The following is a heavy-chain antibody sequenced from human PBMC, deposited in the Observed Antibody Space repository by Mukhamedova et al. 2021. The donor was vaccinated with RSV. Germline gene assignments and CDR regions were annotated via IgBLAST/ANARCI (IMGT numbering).Heavy chain of an antibody. J-gene: IGHJ4*02. Sequence: GGSIIDYYGSWIRQLPGKGLEWIGYIYYSGSTDYNPSLKSRVTISVDTSKNQFSLRLTSVTAADTAVYYCARGHGALDYWGQGARVT. CDR2: IYYSGST. D-gene: IGHD5-24*01. CDR3: ARGHGALDY. CDR1: GGSIIDYY. V-gene: IGHV4-59*01.